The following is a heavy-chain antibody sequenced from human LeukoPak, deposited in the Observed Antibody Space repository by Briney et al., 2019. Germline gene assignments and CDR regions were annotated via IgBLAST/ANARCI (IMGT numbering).Heavy chain of an antibody. J-gene: IGHJ3*02. D-gene: IGHD3-22*01. CDR1: GYTFTGYY. CDR2: INPNSGGT. V-gene: IGHV1-2*02. Sequence: ASVKVSCKPSGYTFTGYYMHWVRQAPGQGLEWMGWINPNSGGTHYAQKFQGRVTMTRDTSISTACMELSRLRSDDTAVYYCARPYYYDSRYYPGGEAFDIWGQGTMVTVSS. CDR3: ARPYYYDSRYYPGGEAFDI.